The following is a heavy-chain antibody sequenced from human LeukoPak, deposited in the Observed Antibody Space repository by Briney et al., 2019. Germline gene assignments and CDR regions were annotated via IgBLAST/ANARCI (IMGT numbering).Heavy chain of an antibody. CDR1: GYTFNNYW. Sequence: GESLKISCKASGYTFNNYWIGWVRQMPGRGLEWMGMLYPDGSATTYHPSFEGRVTISADKSVTTAYLEWNSLKASDTALYYCVRQGLQSGTYPAYWGPGTLVTVSS. CDR3: VRQGLQSGTYPAY. D-gene: IGHD1-26*01. V-gene: IGHV5-51*01. CDR2: LYPDGSAT. J-gene: IGHJ4*02.